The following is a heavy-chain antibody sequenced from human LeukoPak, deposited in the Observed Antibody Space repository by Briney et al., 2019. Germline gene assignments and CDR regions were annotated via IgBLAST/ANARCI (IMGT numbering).Heavy chain of an antibody. D-gene: IGHD5-18*01. CDR3: ARDRCGGYSYKTCDWFDP. CDR2: IIPIFGTA. CDR1: GGTFSSYA. J-gene: IGHJ5*02. Sequence: SVKVSCKASGGTFSSYAISWVRQAPGQGLEWMGGIIPIFGTANYAQKFQGRVTITADESTSTAYMELSNLRSEDTAVYYCARDRCGGYSYKTCDWFDPWGQGTLVTVSS. V-gene: IGHV1-69*01.